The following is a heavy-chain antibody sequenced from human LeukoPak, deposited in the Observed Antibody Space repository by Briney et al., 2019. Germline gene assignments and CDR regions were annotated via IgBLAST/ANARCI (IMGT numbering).Heavy chain of an antibody. V-gene: IGHV1-2*02. CDR3: ATEGFESSSSVDY. Sequence: ASVKVSCKXSGYTFTGYYMHWVRQTPGQGLEWMGWINPNSGGTNYAQKFQGRVTMTRDTSISTAYIELSRLRSDDTAVYYCATEGFESSSSVDYWGQGTLVTVSS. J-gene: IGHJ4*02. D-gene: IGHD6-6*01. CDR1: GYTFTGYY. CDR2: INPNSGGT.